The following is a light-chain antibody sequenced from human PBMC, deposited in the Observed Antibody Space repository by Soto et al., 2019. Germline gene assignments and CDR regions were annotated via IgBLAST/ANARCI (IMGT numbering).Light chain of an antibody. J-gene: IGKJ4*01. V-gene: IGKV3-15*01. CDR1: QSVTTSY. CDR2: GAS. CDR3: QQYNNWPPKLT. Sequence: EIVLTHSPGTLSLSPWEIATLSCRASQSVTTSYLAWYQQKPGQAPRLLIYGASTRATGIPARFSGSGSGTEFTLTISSLQSEDFAVYYCQQYNNWPPKLTFGGGTKVDIK.